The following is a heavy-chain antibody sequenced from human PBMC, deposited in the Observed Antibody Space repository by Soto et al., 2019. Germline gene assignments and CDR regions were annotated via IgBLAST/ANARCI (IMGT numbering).Heavy chain of an antibody. Sequence: QVQLQESGPGLVKPSQTLSLTCTVSGGSISSGGYYWSWLRQHPGKGLEWIGYIYYSGSTYYNPSLKSRVTISVDPSKNQFSLKLSSVTAADTAVYYCARASGVKKRPFDYWGQGTLVTVSA. J-gene: IGHJ4*02. D-gene: IGHD3-3*01. CDR3: ARASGVKKRPFDY. V-gene: IGHV4-31*03. CDR2: IYYSGST. CDR1: GGSISSGGYY.